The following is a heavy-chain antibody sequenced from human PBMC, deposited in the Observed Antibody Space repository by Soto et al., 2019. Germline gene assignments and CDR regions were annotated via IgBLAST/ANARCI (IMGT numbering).Heavy chain of an antibody. CDR3: ARVMYYYDSSGKGPFDY. J-gene: IGHJ4*02. D-gene: IGHD3-22*01. CDR2: ISYDGSNK. V-gene: IGHV3-30-3*01. CDR1: GFTFSSYA. Sequence: GESLKISCAASGFTFSSYAMHLVRQAPGKGLEWVAVISYDGSNKYYAGSVKGRVSIPRDNSKNTLYLQMNSLGAEETAVYYCARVMYYYDSSGKGPFDYWGQGTLVTVSS.